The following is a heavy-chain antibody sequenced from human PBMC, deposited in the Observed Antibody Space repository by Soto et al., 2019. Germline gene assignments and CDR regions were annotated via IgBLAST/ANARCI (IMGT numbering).Heavy chain of an antibody. J-gene: IGHJ4*02. CDR2: IYDSGNT. D-gene: IGHD3-16*01. CDR3: AKDMGVYTAYFDY. V-gene: IGHV4-30-2*01. CDR1: GDSISSDGYT. Sequence: PSETLSLTCAVSGDSISSDGYTWSWIRQPPGKGLEWIGYIYDSGNTYYNPSLKSRVSISRDTSKNQFSLQLNSVTAADTAMYYCAKDMGVYTAYFDYWGQGTLVPVSS.